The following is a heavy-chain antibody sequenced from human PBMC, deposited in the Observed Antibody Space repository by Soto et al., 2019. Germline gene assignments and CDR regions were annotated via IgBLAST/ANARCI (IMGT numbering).Heavy chain of an antibody. V-gene: IGHV1-69*08. CDR3: ATPSGLLGQYSALPDN. J-gene: IGHJ4*02. Sequence: SVKVSCKASGGTFSHSTVAWVRQAPGHRPEWMGMIIPTFGSTNSTQKFRDRVTFSADTYTNTAYMELSSLRSEDTAVYYCATPSGLLGQYSALPDNWGQGTLVTVSS. CDR2: IIPTFGST. D-gene: IGHD5-12*01. CDR1: GGTFSHST.